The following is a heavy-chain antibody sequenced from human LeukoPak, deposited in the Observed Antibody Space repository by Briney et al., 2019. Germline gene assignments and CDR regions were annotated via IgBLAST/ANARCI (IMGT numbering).Heavy chain of an antibody. J-gene: IGHJ4*02. CDR3: AKIYDSSGYYSYFDY. D-gene: IGHD3-22*01. V-gene: IGHV3-30*18. Sequence: GGSLRLSCAASGFTFSSYGMHWVRQAPGRGLEWVAVISYDGSNKYYADSVKGRFTISRDNSKNTLYLQMNSLRAEDTAVYYCAKIYDSSGYYSYFDYWGQGTLVTVSS. CDR2: ISYDGSNK. CDR1: GFTFSSYG.